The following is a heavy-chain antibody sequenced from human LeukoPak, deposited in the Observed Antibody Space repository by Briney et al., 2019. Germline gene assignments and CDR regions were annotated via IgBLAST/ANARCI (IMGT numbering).Heavy chain of an antibody. V-gene: IGHV3-53*01. CDR2: IYSGGST. Sequence: PGGSLRLSCAASGFTVSSNYMSWVRQAPGKGLEWVSVIYSGGSTYYADSVKGRFTISRDNSKNTLYLQMNSLRAEDTAVYYCAREGVAAAGTRALDCWGQGTLVTVSS. J-gene: IGHJ4*02. CDR3: AREGVAAAGTRALDC. CDR1: GFTVSSNY. D-gene: IGHD6-13*01.